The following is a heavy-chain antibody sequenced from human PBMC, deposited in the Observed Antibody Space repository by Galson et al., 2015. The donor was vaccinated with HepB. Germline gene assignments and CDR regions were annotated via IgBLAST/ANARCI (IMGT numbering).Heavy chain of an antibody. CDR2: MYHSGNT. Sequence: QVQVQVSGPRLVKPSETLSLTCTVSGGSISSSGYYWVWIRQPPGQGLEWIGSMYHSGNTYYNPSLKSRVTISVDTSKDQFSLKLTSVTAADTAVYYCARRGAVLRYGDYEDFQRWGQGTLITVSS. J-gene: IGHJ1*01. V-gene: IGHV4-39*01. CDR1: GGSISSSGYY. D-gene: IGHD4-17*01. CDR3: ARRGAVLRYGDYEDFQR.